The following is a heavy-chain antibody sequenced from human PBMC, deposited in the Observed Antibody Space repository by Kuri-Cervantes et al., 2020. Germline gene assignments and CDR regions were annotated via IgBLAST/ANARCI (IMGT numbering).Heavy chain of an antibody. CDR3: ARYTGDYVWGSYPGYFDY. CDR1: GGSFSGYY. Sequence: ESLKISCAVYGGSFSGYYWSWIRQPPGKGLEWIGYIYYSGSTNYNPSLKSRVTISVDTSKNQFSLKLSSVTAADTAVYYCARYTGDYVWGSYPGYFDYWGQGTLVTVSS. J-gene: IGHJ4*02. D-gene: IGHD3-16*02. V-gene: IGHV4-59*01. CDR2: IYYSGST.